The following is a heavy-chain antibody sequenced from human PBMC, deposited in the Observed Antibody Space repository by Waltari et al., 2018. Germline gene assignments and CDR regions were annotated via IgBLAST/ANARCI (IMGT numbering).Heavy chain of an antibody. V-gene: IGHV4-38-2*02. CDR3: ARVGDVMVIAPPGYYYMDV. CDR1: GYSISSGYY. Sequence: QVQLQESGPGLVKPSETLSLTCTVSGYSISSGYYWGWIRQPPGKGLEWIGSIYHSGSTYYNPSLKSRVTISVDTSKNQFSLKLSSVTAADTAVYYCARVGDVMVIAPPGYYYMDVWGKGTTVTISS. J-gene: IGHJ6*03. CDR2: IYHSGST. D-gene: IGHD2-21*01.